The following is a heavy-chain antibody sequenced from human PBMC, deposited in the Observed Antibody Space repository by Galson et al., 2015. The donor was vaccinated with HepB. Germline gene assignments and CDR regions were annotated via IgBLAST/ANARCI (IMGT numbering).Heavy chain of an antibody. CDR3: ARRYCSGGCCYFDY. CDR2: ISSGGSTI. V-gene: IGHV3-11*01. CDR1: GFTFSDYY. D-gene: IGHD2-15*01. J-gene: IGHJ4*02. Sequence: SLRLSCAASGFTFSDYYMHWIRQAPGKGLEWVSYISSGGSTIYYADSVKGRFTISRDNAKNSLYLQMNSLRAEDTAVYYCARRYCSGGCCYFDYWGQGTLVTVSS.